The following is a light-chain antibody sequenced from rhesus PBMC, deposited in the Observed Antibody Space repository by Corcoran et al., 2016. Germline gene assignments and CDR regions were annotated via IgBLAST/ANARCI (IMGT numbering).Light chain of an antibody. J-gene: IGKJ1*01. CDR2: AAS. CDR1: QDISKA. Sequence: DIQMTQSPSSLSASVGDKVTITCRASQDISKALAWYQQKPGKALKLLIYAASTWQSGVPSRFSGSGSGTDFTLTVSSLQPEDFAVYYCQQRNSYPRTFGQGTKVEIK. CDR3: QQRNSYPRT. V-gene: IGKV1-33*01.